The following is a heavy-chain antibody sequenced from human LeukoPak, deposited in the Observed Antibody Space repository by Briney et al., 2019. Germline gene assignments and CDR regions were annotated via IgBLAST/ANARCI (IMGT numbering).Heavy chain of an antibody. CDR1: GGSISSGGYY. Sequence: SQTLSLTCTVSGGSISSGGYYWSWIRQHPGKGLEWIGYIHHSGSTFYNPSLKSRITISVDTSEYQFSLRLRSVTAADTAVYYCGSLATPGLYFDYWGLGTLVTVSS. CDR2: IHHSGST. D-gene: IGHD6-6*01. J-gene: IGHJ4*02. CDR3: GSLATPGLYFDY. V-gene: IGHV4-31*03.